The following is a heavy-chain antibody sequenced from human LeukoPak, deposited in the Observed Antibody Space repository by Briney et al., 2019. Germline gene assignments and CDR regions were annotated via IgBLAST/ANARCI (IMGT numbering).Heavy chain of an antibody. Sequence: GGSLRLSCAASGFTFSSYEMNWVRQAPGKGLEWVSYISSSGSTIYYADSVKGRFTISRDNAKNSLYLQMNSLRAEDTAVYYCARVTAILLGDAFDIWGQGTMVTVSS. CDR3: ARVTAILLGDAFDI. J-gene: IGHJ3*02. CDR2: ISSSGSTI. V-gene: IGHV3-48*03. D-gene: IGHD2-21*02. CDR1: GFTFSSYE.